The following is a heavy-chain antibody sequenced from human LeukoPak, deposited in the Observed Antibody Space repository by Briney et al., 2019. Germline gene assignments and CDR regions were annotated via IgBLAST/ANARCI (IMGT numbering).Heavy chain of an antibody. V-gene: IGHV1-69*04. CDR3: ARARRLYGNAFDI. J-gene: IGHJ3*02. D-gene: IGHD3-16*02. CDR2: IIPILGIA. CDR1: GGTFSSYA. Sequence: SVKVSCKASGGTFSSYAISWVRQAPGQGLEWMGRIIPILGIANYAQKFQGRVTITADKSTSTAYMELSSLRSEDTAVYYCARARRLYGNAFDIWGQGTMVTVSS.